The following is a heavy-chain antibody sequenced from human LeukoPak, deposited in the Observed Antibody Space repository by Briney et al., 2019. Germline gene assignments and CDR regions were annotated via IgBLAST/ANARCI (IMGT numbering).Heavy chain of an antibody. CDR2: IYTSGST. CDR1: GGSLSSYY. V-gene: IGHV4-4*07. D-gene: IGHD3-10*01. Sequence: SETLSLTCTVSGGSLSSYYWNWIRQPAGKGLEWIGRIYTSGSTDYNPSLKSRVTMSVDTSKNQFSLKLSSVTAADTAVYYCARDKSRTYGSADAFDIWGQGTMVTVSS. J-gene: IGHJ3*02. CDR3: ARDKSRTYGSADAFDI.